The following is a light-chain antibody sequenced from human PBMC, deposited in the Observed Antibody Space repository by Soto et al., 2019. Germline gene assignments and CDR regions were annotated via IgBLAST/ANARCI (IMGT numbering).Light chain of an antibody. CDR3: QQYNSYSVP. V-gene: IGKV1-5*01. Sequence: DIQMTQSPSSLSASVGDRVTITCRASQGIAKSLAWYQQKPGKAPKLLIYDASSLESGVPSRFSGSGSGTEFTLTIGCLQSDDFATYYCQQYNSYSVPFCQGTKVDIK. J-gene: IGKJ1*01. CDR1: QGIAKS. CDR2: DAS.